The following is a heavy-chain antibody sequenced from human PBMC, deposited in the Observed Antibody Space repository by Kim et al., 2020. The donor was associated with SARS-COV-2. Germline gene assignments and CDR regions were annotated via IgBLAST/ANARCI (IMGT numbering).Heavy chain of an antibody. Sequence: SETLSLTCTVSGGSISSGGYYWSWIRQHPGKGLEWIGYIYYSGSTYYNPSLKSRVTISVDTSKNQFSLKLSSVTAADTAVYYCARVPNYYDSSGYYLDWYFDLWGRGTLVTVSS. J-gene: IGHJ2*01. CDR1: GGSISSGGYY. CDR3: ARVPNYYDSSGYYLDWYFDL. V-gene: IGHV4-31*03. D-gene: IGHD3-22*01. CDR2: IYYSGST.